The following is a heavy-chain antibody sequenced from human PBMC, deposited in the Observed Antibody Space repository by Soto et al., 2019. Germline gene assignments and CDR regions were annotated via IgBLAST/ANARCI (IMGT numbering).Heavy chain of an antibody. V-gene: IGHV4-4*07. J-gene: IGHJ4*02. CDR1: RASIYTYS. CDR3: ATIVGANDY. Sequence: SETLSLTCTVSRASIYTYSWTWIRQPAGKGLQWIGHIYSSGSANYSPSPKSRVSMSVDSSKNQISLKLSSVTAADTAVYYCATIVGANDYWRQGTLVTVSS. D-gene: IGHD1-26*01. CDR2: IYSSGSA.